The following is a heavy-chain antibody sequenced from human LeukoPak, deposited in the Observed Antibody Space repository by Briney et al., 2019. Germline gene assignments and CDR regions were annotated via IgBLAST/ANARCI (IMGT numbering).Heavy chain of an antibody. CDR3: AREDDYYYMDV. CDR2: IYSGGST. Sequence: GGSLRLSCAASGLTVSSNYMSWVRQAPGKGLEWVSVIYSGGSTYYADSVKGRFTISRDNSKNTLYLQMNSLRAEDTAVYYCAREDDYYYMDVWGKGTTVTVSS. V-gene: IGHV3-53*01. CDR1: GLTVSSNY. J-gene: IGHJ6*03.